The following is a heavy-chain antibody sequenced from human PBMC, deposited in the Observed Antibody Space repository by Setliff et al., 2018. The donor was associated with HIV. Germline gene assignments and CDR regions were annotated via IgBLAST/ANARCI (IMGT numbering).Heavy chain of an antibody. CDR1: GSSISRHF. Sequence: SETLSLTCTVSGSSISRHFWSWIRQPPGKGLEWIGYIYYTGSTNYNPSLKSRVTISVDTPKNQFSLKLISVTAADTAVYYCSRRFLEWFPPSYFYYYMDVWGKGTTVTVSS. CDR3: SRRFLEWFPPSYFYYYMDV. J-gene: IGHJ6*03. CDR2: IYYTGST. V-gene: IGHV4-59*11. D-gene: IGHD3-3*01.